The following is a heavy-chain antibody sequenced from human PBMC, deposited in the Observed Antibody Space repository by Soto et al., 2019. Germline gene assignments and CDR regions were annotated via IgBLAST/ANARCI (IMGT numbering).Heavy chain of an antibody. CDR3: VRESLTVTQRVGFYDGMDG. D-gene: IGHD4-4*01. CDR2: IRSTSTSI. V-gene: IGHV3-48*02. Sequence: GGSLRLSCAASGFTFNDYNMNWVRQAPGKGLEWVAYIRSTSTSIHYADSVRGRFTISRDSAKNSLYLQMNSLRDEDTAVYYCVRESLTVTQRVGFYDGMDGWGQGTTVTVSS. J-gene: IGHJ6*02. CDR1: GFTFNDYN.